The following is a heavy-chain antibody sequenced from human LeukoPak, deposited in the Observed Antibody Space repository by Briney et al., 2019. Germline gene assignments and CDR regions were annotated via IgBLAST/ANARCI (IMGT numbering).Heavy chain of an antibody. CDR2: ISAYNGNT. J-gene: IGHJ3*02. D-gene: IGHD1-26*01. V-gene: IGHV1-18*01. CDR3: ARDKWELPLDDAFDI. CDR1: SYTFTSYG. Sequence: ASVKVSCKASSYTFTSYGISWVRQAPGQGLEWMGWISAYNGNTNYAQKLQGRVTMTTDTSTSTAYMELRSLRSDDTAVYYCARDKWELPLDDAFDIWGQGTMVTVSS.